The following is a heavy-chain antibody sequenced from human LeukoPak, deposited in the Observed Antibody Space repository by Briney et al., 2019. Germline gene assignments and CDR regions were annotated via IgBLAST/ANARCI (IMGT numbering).Heavy chain of an antibody. CDR2: IYHSGST. CDR1: GGSISSSNW. D-gene: IGHD3-22*01. V-gene: IGHV4-4*02. J-gene: IGHJ6*02. Sequence: SETLSLTCAVSGGSISSSNWWSWVRQPPGKGLEWIGEIYHSGSTNYNPSLKSRVTISVDKSKNQFSLKLSSVTAADTAVYYCARVAPPYYYDSSGYQRDYYYYGMDVWGQGTTVTVSS. CDR3: ARVAPPYYYDSSGYQRDYYYYGMDV.